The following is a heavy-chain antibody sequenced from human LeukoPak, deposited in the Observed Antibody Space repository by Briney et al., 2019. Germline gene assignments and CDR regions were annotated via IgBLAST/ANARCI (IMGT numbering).Heavy chain of an antibody. D-gene: IGHD4-17*01. CDR1: GFTFSSYA. J-gene: IGHJ1*01. Sequence: GGSLRLSCAASGFTFSSYAMSWVRQAPGKGLEWVSAISGSGGSTYYADSVKGRFTISRDNSKNTLYLQVNSLRAEDTAVYYCAKESLRQYGDYRGRYFQHWGQGTLVTVSS. CDR3: AKESLRQYGDYRGRYFQH. V-gene: IGHV3-23*01. CDR2: ISGSGGST.